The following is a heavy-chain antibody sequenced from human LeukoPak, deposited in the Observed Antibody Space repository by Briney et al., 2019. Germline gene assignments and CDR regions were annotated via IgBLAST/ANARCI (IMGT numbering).Heavy chain of an antibody. CDR2: IRSKAYGATT. V-gene: IGHV3-49*04. D-gene: IGHD4-23*01. J-gene: IGHJ4*02. CDR1: GFTFGDYA. Sequence: GGSLRLSCTASGFTFGDYAMSWVRQAPGKGLEWVGFIRSKAYGATTEYAASVKGRFTISRDDSKIIAYLQMNSLKTEDTAVYYCTRAPYGGNSLATYWGQGTLVTVSS. CDR3: TRAPYGGNSLATY.